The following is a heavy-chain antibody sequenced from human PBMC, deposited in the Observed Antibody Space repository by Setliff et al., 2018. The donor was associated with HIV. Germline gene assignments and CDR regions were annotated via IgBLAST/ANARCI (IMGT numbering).Heavy chain of an antibody. CDR1: GASFNAYF. Sequence: PSETLSLTCAVYGASFNAYFWTWIRQPPGKGLEWIGEVIQSGATNYNPSLKSRLTMSVDTSKNQFSLKLTSVTAADTAVYYCVRRTDYYGSGSESSFDYWGQGTLVTVSS. J-gene: IGHJ4*02. D-gene: IGHD3-10*01. CDR3: VRRTDYYGSGSESSFDY. CDR2: VIQSGAT. V-gene: IGHV4-34*10.